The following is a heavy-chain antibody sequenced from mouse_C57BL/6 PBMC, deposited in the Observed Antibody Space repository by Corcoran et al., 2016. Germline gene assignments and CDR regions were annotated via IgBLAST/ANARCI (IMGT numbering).Heavy chain of an antibody. CDR2: INPNNGGT. Sequence: EVQLQQSGPELVKPGASVKISCKASGYTFTDYYMNWVKQSHGKSLEWIGDINPNNGGTSYNQKFKGKATLTVDKSSSTAYMELRSLTSEDSAVYYCATVQLRSRYWGQGTTLTVSS. CDR1: GYTFTDYY. CDR3: ATVQLRSRY. D-gene: IGHD3-2*02. V-gene: IGHV1-26*01. J-gene: IGHJ2*01.